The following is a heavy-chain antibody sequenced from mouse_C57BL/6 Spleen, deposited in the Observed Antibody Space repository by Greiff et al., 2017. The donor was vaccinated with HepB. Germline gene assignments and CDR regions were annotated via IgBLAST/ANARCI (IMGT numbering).Heavy chain of an antibody. CDR3: ARGEDGPMGAMDY. CDR2: ISNGGGST. D-gene: IGHD1-1*02. CDR1: GFTFSDYY. J-gene: IGHJ4*01. Sequence: EVKVVESGGGLVQPGGSLKLSCAASGFTFSDYYMYWVRQTPEKRLEWVAYISNGGGSTYYPDTVKGRFTISRDNAKNTLYLQMSRLKSEDTAMYYCARGEDGPMGAMDYGGQGTSVTVSS. V-gene: IGHV5-12*01.